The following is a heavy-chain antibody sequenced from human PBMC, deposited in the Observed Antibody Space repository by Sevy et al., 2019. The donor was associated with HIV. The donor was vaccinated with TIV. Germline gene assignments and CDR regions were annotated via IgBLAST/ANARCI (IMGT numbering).Heavy chain of an antibody. J-gene: IGHJ6*02. CDR3: ARDGSSGGLFLKDYYYFGMDV. CDR1: GFTFSSYA. CDR2: ISYDGNNK. V-gene: IGHV3-30*03. D-gene: IGHD3-16*01. Sequence: GGSLRLSCAASGFTFSSYAMHWVRQAPGKGLEWVAVISYDGNNKYADSVKGRFTISRDNSKNTLYLQRNSLRAEDTAVYYCARDGSSGGLFLKDYYYFGMDVLGQGTTVTISS.